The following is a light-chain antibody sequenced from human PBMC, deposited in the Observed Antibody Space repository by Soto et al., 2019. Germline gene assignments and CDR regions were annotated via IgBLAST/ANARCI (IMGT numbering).Light chain of an antibody. CDR3: MQGTHWPYT. V-gene: IGKV2-30*01. CDR2: KVS. Sequence: DVVMTQTLLSLPVTLGQPASISCRSSQSPLYSDGNTYLSWFHQRPGQSPRRLIYKVSNRDSGVPDRFSGSGSGTDFTLQINRVEAEDVGVYYCMQGTHWPYTFGQGTKLEIK. CDR1: QSPLYSDGNTY. J-gene: IGKJ2*01.